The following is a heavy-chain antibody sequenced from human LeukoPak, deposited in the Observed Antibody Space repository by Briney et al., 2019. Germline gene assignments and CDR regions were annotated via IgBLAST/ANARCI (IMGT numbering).Heavy chain of an antibody. CDR3: ARAGYDSSGWALHYYYYMDV. Sequence: ASVKVSCKASGYSFTSYAMHWVRQAPGQRLEWMGWINAGNGNTKYSEKFQGRVTIARDTSASTAYMELSSLRSEDTAVYFCARAGYDSSGWALHYYYYMDVWGKGTTVTVSS. CDR2: INAGNGNT. J-gene: IGHJ6*03. D-gene: IGHD3-22*01. CDR1: GYSFTSYA. V-gene: IGHV1-3*01.